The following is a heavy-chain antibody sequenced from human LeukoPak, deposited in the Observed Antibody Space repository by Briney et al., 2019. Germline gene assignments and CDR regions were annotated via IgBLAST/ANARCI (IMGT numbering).Heavy chain of an antibody. Sequence: GGSLRLSYAASGFGFSTYGFHWVRQAPGKGLEWVTFIRFDGGKKNYADSVKGRFAISRDNSKNTVYLQMNSLRAEDTAVYYCARAGDPFDYWGQGTLVTVSS. CDR1: GFGFSTYG. D-gene: IGHD3-10*01. CDR2: IRFDGGKK. CDR3: ARAGDPFDY. V-gene: IGHV3-30*02. J-gene: IGHJ4*02.